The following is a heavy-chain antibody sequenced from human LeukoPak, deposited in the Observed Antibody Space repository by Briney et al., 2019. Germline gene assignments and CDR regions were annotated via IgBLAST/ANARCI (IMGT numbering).Heavy chain of an antibody. CDR2: ISGSGGST. CDR1: GFPLRSYA. V-gene: IGHV3-23*01. Sequence: PGGPLSLPCGASGFPLRSYAMIGPAAARGKGGEGVSAISGSGGSTYYADSVKGRFTISRDNSKNTLYLQMNSLRAEDTAVYYCAKDRSTQQPSIMDVWGQGSTVTVSS. D-gene: IGHD6-13*01. CDR3: AKDRSTQQPSIMDV. J-gene: IGHJ6*01.